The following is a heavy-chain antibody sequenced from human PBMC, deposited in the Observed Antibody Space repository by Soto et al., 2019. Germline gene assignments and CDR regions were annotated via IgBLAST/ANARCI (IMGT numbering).Heavy chain of an antibody. CDR1: GFTLRNYA. D-gene: IGHD1-20*01. V-gene: IGHV3-23*01. CDR3: AKAKNDYNWDNRPPLDY. CDR2: ISANDVGT. J-gene: IGHJ4*02. Sequence: GGSLRLSCEASGFTLRNYAMTWVRQAPGKGLEWVSLISANDVGTYYAESVKTRFTISTDQSRNTVYLQMDSLRADDTAIYYCAKAKNDYNWDNRPPLDYWGQGTLVTVSS.